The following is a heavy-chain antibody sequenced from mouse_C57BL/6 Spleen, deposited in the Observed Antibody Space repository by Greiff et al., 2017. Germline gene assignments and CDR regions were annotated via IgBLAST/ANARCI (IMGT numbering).Heavy chain of an antibody. CDR1: GYTFTSYW. CDR2: IDPSASYT. J-gene: IGHJ2*01. CDR3: ARGTTVASLDY. V-gene: IGHV1-69*01. D-gene: IGHD1-1*01. Sequence: QVQLQQPGAELVMPGASVKLSCKASGYTFTSYWMHWVKQRPGQGLEWIGEIDPSASYTNYNQKFKGKSTLTVDKSSSTAYMQLSSLTSEDSAVYYCARGTTVASLDYWGQGTTLTVSS.